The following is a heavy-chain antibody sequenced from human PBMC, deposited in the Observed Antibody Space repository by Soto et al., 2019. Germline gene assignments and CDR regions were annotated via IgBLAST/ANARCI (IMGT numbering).Heavy chain of an antibody. CDR1: GYSFTSFW. CDR2: IYPGYSYT. V-gene: IGHV5-51*01. J-gene: IGHJ6*02. Sequence: ESLKISCKGSGYSFTSFWIGWVRQMSGKGLESVGIIYPGYSYTRLSPSFQGQVTISADKSINTAYLQWSNLKAPDTAMHYFARHKVDTAVVGCYYYGMDVWGQGITVTVSS. D-gene: IGHD5-18*01. CDR3: ARHKVDTAVVGCYYYGMDV.